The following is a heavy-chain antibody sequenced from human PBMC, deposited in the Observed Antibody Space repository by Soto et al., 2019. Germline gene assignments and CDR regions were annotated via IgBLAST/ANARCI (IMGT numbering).Heavy chain of an antibody. J-gene: IGHJ6*02. D-gene: IGHD2-15*01. V-gene: IGHV3-30*03. CDR2: ISYDGSNK. Sequence: GGSLRLSCAASGFTFSSYGMHWVRQAPGKGLEWVAVISYDGSNKYYADSVKGRFTISRDNSKNTLYLQMNSLRSEDTAVYYCAREKCSGGSCLDVWGQGTTVTVSS. CDR1: GFTFSSYG. CDR3: AREKCSGGSCLDV.